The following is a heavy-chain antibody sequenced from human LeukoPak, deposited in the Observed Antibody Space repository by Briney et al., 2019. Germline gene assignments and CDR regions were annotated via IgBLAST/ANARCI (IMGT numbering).Heavy chain of an antibody. Sequence: SETLSLTCTVSGGSISSYYWSWIRQPPGKGLEWIGYIYTSGSTNYNPSLKSRVTISVDTSKNQFSLKLSSVTAADTAVYYCARQGHYDSWSGYQGAGWFDPWGQGTLVTVSS. J-gene: IGHJ5*02. CDR3: ARQGHYDSWSGYQGAGWFDP. CDR1: GGSISSYY. CDR2: IYTSGST. D-gene: IGHD3-3*01. V-gene: IGHV4-4*09.